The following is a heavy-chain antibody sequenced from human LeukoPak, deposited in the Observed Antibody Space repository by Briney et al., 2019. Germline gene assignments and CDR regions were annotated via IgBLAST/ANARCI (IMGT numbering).Heavy chain of an antibody. CDR2: ISSDGSNT. CDR3: TRGRGAYGWFDP. Sequence: PGGSLRLSCAASGFTVSSFWMHWVRKAPGKGLVWVSRISSDGSNTYYADSVKGRFTISRDTATNTLYLHMHSLREEDTADYYCTRGRGAYGWFDPWGQGTQVTVSS. D-gene: IGHD3-10*01. J-gene: IGHJ5*02. CDR1: GFTVSSFW. V-gene: IGHV3-74*01.